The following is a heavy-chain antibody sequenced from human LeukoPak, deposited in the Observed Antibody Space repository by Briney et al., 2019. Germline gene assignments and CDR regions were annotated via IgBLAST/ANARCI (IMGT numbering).Heavy chain of an antibody. J-gene: IGHJ3*02. CDR2: IYSGGST. CDR3: AREVGVSAFDI. D-gene: IGHD2-21*01. CDR1: GFTVSSNY. V-gene: IGHV3-53*04. Sequence: GGSLRLSCAASGFTVSSNYMSWVRQAPGRGLEWVSIIYSGGSTYYADSVKGRFTISRHNSKNTLYLQMNSLRAEDTAVYYCAREVGVSAFDIWGQGTMVTVSS.